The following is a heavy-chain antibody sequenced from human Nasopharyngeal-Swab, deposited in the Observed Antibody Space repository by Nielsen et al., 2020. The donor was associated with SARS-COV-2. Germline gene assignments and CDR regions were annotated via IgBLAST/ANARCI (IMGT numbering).Heavy chain of an antibody. CDR1: GFTFSDYY. Sequence: GESLKISCAASGFTFSDYYMSWIRQAPGKGLEWVSYISTSGSTISFADSVKGRFTISRDNAKNSLYLQMNSLRAEDTAVYYCARPRGGWAFDIWGQGTMVIVSS. CDR2: ISTSGSTI. D-gene: IGHD3-16*01. J-gene: IGHJ3*02. V-gene: IGHV3-11*01. CDR3: ARPRGGWAFDI.